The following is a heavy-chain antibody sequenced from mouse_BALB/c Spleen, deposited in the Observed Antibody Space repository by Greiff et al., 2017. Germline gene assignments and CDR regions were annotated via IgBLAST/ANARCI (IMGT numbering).Heavy chain of an antibody. J-gene: IGHJ4*01. D-gene: IGHD3-3*01. CDR1: GYTFTDYE. CDR2: IDPETGGT. V-gene: IGHV1-15*01. Sequence: QVHVKQSGAELVRPGASVTLSCKASGYTFTDYEMHWVKQTPVHGLEWIGAIDPETGGTAYNQKFKGKATLTADKSSSTAYMELRSLTSEDSAVYYCTRGWAMDYWGQGTSVTVSS. CDR3: TRGWAMDY.